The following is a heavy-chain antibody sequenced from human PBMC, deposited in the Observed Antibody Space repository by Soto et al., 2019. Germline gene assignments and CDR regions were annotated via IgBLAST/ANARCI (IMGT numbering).Heavy chain of an antibody. CDR1: GGSIGSYY. CDR2: MHHSGST. D-gene: IGHD3-9*01. J-gene: IGHJ4*02. Sequence: QVKLQESGPGLVRPSETLSLTCTVSGGSIGSYYWSWIRQSPEKGLERLAFMHHSGSTNYKPSLKRGVAFSEDTSMNQFSLKLAAVTAADSAGYYCARLLKGDVLTGPFEYWGQGFLVTVSS. V-gene: IGHV4-59*08. CDR3: ARLLKGDVLTGPFEY.